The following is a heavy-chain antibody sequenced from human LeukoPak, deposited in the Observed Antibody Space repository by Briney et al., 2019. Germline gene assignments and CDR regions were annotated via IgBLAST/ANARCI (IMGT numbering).Heavy chain of an antibody. CDR2: INPNSGGT. Sequence: ASVKVSCKASGYTFTDYYIHWVRQAPGQGLEWMGWINPNSGGTNYAQKFQGRVTMTRDTSISTAYMELSRLRSDDTAVYYCARGSGFEWELSLDYWGQGTLVTVSS. D-gene: IGHD1-26*01. J-gene: IGHJ4*02. V-gene: IGHV1-2*02. CDR3: ARGSGFEWELSLDY. CDR1: GYTFTDYY.